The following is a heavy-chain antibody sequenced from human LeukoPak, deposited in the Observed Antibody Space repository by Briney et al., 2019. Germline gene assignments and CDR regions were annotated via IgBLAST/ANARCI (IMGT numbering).Heavy chain of an antibody. V-gene: IGHV1-8*01. D-gene: IGHD3-3*01. Sequence: GASVKVSCKASGYTFTSYDINWVRQAPGQGLEWMGWMNPDSGNTGYAQKFQVRVSMTRDTSISTAYMELSSLRYEDTAVYYCVRNSDYWSGYFPFWGQGTLVTVSS. J-gene: IGHJ4*02. CDR3: VRNSDYWSGYFPF. CDR2: MNPDSGNT. CDR1: GYTFTSYD.